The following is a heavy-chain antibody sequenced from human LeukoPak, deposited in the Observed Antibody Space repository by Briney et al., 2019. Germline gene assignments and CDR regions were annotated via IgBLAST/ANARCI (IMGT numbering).Heavy chain of an antibody. CDR1: GGSFSGYY. V-gene: IGHV4-34*01. CDR2: IKHSGST. D-gene: IGHD3-9*01. CDR3: ARGRGYYDILTGYFPFGY. J-gene: IGHJ4*02. Sequence: PSEALSLTGACNGGSFSGYYWSWIRQPPGKGLEWIGEIKHSGSTNYNPSLKSRVTISVDTSKHQFPLKVSSVTAADTAVYYCARGRGYYDILTGYFPFGYWGQGTLVTVSS.